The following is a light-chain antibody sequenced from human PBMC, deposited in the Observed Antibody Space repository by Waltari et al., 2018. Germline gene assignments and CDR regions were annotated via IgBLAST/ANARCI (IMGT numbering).Light chain of an antibody. CDR1: QSLTSNY. J-gene: IGKJ4*01. Sequence: EIVLTQSPGTLSLSPGERATFSCRPSQSLTSNYVAWYQQKPGKAPSLLIHDAYRRATDGPDRIIGSVSGTDFTLTISRVEPEDFAVYYCQQYDSLPRTFGGGTKVEIK. CDR2: DAY. CDR3: QQYDSLPRT. V-gene: IGKV3-20*01.